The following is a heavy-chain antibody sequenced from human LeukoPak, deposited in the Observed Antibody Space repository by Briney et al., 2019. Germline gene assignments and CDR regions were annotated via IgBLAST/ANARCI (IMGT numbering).Heavy chain of an antibody. Sequence: GASVKVSCKASGYTFTSYDINWVRQATGQGREWMGWMNPNSGNTGYAQKFHGRVTMTRNTAISTAYMELSSLRSEDTAVYYCARAPHYYGSGLYNWFDPWGQGTLVTVSS. CDR3: ARAPHYYGSGLYNWFDP. CDR1: GYTFTSYD. V-gene: IGHV1-8*01. D-gene: IGHD3-10*01. J-gene: IGHJ5*02. CDR2: MNPNSGNT.